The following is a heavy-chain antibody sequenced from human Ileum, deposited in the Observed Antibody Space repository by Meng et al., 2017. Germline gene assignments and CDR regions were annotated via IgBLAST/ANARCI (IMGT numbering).Heavy chain of an antibody. CDR1: GGSISTSNG. D-gene: IGHD5-24*01. J-gene: IGHJ4*02. CDR3: ARVSQRDGYNSANFDY. CDR2: IYHTGST. Sequence: QGQLQESGPGLVKPSGTLSLTCAVSGGSISTSNGWSWLRQSPGQGLEWIGEIYHTGSTTYNPSLESRVTVSVDKSNNQFSLRLTSATAADTAVYYCARVSQRDGYNSANFDYWGQGALVTVSS. V-gene: IGHV4-4*02.